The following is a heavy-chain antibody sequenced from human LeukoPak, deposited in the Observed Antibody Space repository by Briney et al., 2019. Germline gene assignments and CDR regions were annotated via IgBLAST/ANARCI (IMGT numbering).Heavy chain of an antibody. V-gene: IGHV4-39*01. CDR1: GGSISSSSYY. J-gene: IGHJ4*02. D-gene: IGHD5-12*01. CDR3: ARHDPTRDFDY. CDR2: IYYSGST. Sequence: PSETLSLTCTVSGGSISSSSYYWGWIRQPPGKGLEWTGSIYYSGSTYYNPSLKSRVTISVDTSKNQFSLKLSSVTAADTAVYYCARHDPTRDFDYWGQGTLVTVSS.